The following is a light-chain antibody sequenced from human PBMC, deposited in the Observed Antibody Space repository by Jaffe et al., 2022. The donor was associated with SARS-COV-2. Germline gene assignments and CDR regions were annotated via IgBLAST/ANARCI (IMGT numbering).Light chain of an antibody. J-gene: IGKJ2*01. V-gene: IGKV3-15*01. Sequence: DTVMTQSPATLSVSPGERATLSCRASQSVSSDLAWYQQKPGQAPRLLIYGASTRATGIPARFSGSGSGTDFTLTISSLQSEDFGVYFCQQYNKWPPRYTFGQGTKLEMK. CDR3: QQYNKWPPRYT. CDR1: QSVSSD. CDR2: GAS.